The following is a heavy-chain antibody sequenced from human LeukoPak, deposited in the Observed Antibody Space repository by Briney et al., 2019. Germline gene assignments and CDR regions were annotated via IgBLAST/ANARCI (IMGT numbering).Heavy chain of an antibody. CDR1: GGTFSSYT. CDR3: ARTGRVYYDSSGYFERAFDY. CDR2: TIPILGIA. Sequence: SVKVSCKASGGTFSSYTISWVRQAPGQGLEWMGRTIPILGIANYAQKFQGRVTITADKSTSTAYMELSSLRSEDTAVYYCARTGRVYYDSSGYFERAFDYWGQGTLVTVSS. J-gene: IGHJ4*02. D-gene: IGHD3-22*01. V-gene: IGHV1-69*02.